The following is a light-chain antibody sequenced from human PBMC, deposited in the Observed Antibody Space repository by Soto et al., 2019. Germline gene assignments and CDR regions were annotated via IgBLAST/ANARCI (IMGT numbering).Light chain of an antibody. CDR2: AAS. Sequence: DIQMTQSPSSLSASVGDRVTITCRASQSISSYLNWYQQKPGKAPKLLIYAASSLQSGVPSRFSGSGSGTEFTLTISSLQPDDFATYYCQQYKTYYRTFGQGTKVDI. CDR3: QQYKTYYRT. V-gene: IGKV1-39*01. CDR1: QSISSY. J-gene: IGKJ1*01.